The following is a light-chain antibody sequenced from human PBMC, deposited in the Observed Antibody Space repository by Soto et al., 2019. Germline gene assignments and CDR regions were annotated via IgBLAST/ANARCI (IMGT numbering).Light chain of an antibody. CDR1: QSISTW. CDR2: DAS. J-gene: IGKJ2*01. CDR3: QQYSIYWNT. V-gene: IGKV1-5*01. Sequence: DIQMTQSPSTLSASVGDGVTITCRASQSISTWLAWYQQKPGKAPKLLIYDASTLESGVPSRLSGSGSGTEFTLTISSLQTDDFASYYCQQYSIYWNTFGQGTKLEIK.